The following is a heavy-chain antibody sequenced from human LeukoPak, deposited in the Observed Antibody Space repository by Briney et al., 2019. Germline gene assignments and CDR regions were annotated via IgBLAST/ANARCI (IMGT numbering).Heavy chain of an antibody. J-gene: IGHJ4*02. Sequence: GGSLRLSCAASGFTFSSYGMHWVRQAPGKGLEWVAVISYDGTNKYYGDSVKGRFTISRDNSKNTLYLQMNSLRAEDTAVYYCAKVPKLPNIVVVPAAPDYWGQGTLVTVSS. CDR1: GFTFSSYG. V-gene: IGHV3-30*18. CDR3: AKVPKLPNIVVVPAAPDY. CDR2: ISYDGTNK. D-gene: IGHD2-2*01.